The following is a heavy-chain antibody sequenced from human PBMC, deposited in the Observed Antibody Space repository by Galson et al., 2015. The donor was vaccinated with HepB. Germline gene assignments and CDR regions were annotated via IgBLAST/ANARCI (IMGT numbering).Heavy chain of an antibody. J-gene: IGHJ5*02. CDR3: ARSRGDSSSSPGRFDP. Sequence: SVKVSCKASGGTFSSYAISWVRQAPGQGLEWMGGIIPIFGTANYAQKFQGRVTITADKSTSTAYMELSSLRSEDTAVYYCARSRGDSSSSPGRFDPWGQGTLVTVSS. V-gene: IGHV1-69*06. CDR2: IIPIFGTA. CDR1: GGTFSSYA. D-gene: IGHD6-13*01.